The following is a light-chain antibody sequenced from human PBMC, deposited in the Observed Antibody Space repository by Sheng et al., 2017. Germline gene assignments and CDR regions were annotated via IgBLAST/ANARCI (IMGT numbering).Light chain of an antibody. CDR1: TSNIGNNY. Sequence: QSMLTQPPSASETPGQRVTISCSGGTSNIGNNYVYWYQQFPGTAPKILIYRSNQRPSGVPDRFSGSKSGTSASLAISGLRSEDEADYHCAAWDDSLTGWVFGGGTKLTVL. CDR2: RSN. CDR3: AAWDDSLTGWV. J-gene: IGLJ3*02. V-gene: IGLV1-47*01.